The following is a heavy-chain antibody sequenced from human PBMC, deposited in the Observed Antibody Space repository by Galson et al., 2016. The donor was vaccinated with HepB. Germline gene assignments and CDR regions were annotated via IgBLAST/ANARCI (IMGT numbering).Heavy chain of an antibody. J-gene: IGHJ4*02. CDR2: INHSGSS. D-gene: IGHD6-13*01. CDR3: ARAHSWPVALY. CDR1: GGSFSGYY. Sequence: SETLSLTCGVYGGSFSGYYWSWIRQTPGKGLEWIGEINHSGSSNYNPSLKSRVTVSVDTSKNLFSLKLSSVTAADTALYYCARAHSWPVALYWGQGTLVTVSS. V-gene: IGHV4-34*01.